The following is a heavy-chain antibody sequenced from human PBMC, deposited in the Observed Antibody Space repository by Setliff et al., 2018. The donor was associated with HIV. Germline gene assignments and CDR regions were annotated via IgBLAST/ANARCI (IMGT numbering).Heavy chain of an antibody. CDR2: PILGIA. D-gene: IGHD7-27*01. J-gene: IGHJ3*02. V-gene: IGHV1-69*16. CDR3: ARIPTGGAFDI. Sequence: PILGIANSAQKFQGRVTITTDESTNTAYMELSSLRSEDTAVYYCARIPTGGAFDIWGQGTVVTVSS.